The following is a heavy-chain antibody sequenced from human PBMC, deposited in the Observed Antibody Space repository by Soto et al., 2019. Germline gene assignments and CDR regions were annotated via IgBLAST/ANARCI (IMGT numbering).Heavy chain of an antibody. CDR3: AKGSRSMVRGVMNFDY. V-gene: IGHV3-23*01. J-gene: IGHJ4*02. D-gene: IGHD3-10*01. CDR1: GFTFSSYA. CDR2: ISGSGGST. Sequence: PGGSLRLSCAASGFTFSSYAMSWVRQAPGKGPEWVSAISGSGGSTYYADSVKGRFTISRDNSKITLYLQMNSLRAEDTAVYYCAKGSRSMVRGVMNFDYWGEGTLVTVSS.